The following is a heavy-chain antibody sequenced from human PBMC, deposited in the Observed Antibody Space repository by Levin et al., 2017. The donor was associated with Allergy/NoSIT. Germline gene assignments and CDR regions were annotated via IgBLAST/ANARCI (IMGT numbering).Heavy chain of an antibody. CDR1: GYTFTSYA. V-gene: IGHV1-3*01. CDR3: ARPPGNGGVYQFEY. CDR2: INGGNGNT. Sequence: GESLKISCKASGYTFTSYAMHWVRQAPGQRPEWMGWINGGNGNTKYSQKFQGRVTITRDTSATTAYMELSSLESEDTAVYYCARPPGNGGVYQFEYWGQGTLVTVSS. D-gene: IGHD2-2*01. J-gene: IGHJ4*02.